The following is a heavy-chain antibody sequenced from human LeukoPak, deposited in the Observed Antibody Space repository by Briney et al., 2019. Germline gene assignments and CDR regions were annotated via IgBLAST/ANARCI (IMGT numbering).Heavy chain of an antibody. CDR3: AKDLITMVRGSPMDV. V-gene: IGHV3-43*02. J-gene: IGHJ6*02. CDR2: IRGDGGNT. D-gene: IGHD3-10*01. CDR1: GFTFDAYA. Sequence: GGSLRLSCAASGFTFDAYAMHWVRQGPGKSLEWVSLIRGDGGNTYYADSVKGRFTISRDDSRNTLYLQLSSLRAEDTAVYYCAKDLITMVRGSPMDVWGQGTTVTVSS.